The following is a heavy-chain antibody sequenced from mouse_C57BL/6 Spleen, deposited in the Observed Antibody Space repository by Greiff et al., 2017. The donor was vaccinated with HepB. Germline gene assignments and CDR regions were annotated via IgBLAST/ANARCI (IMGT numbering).Heavy chain of an antibody. Sequence: EVQLQQSGAELVRPGASVKLSCTASGFNIKDDYMHWVKQRPEQGLEWIGWIDPENGDTEYASKFQGKATITADTSSNTAYLQLSSLTSEDTAVYYCTTGGGIYYGYDSGRYYAMDYWGQGTSVTVSS. V-gene: IGHV14-4*01. D-gene: IGHD2-2*01. CDR3: TTGGGIYYGYDSGRYYAMDY. CDR1: GFNIKDDY. J-gene: IGHJ4*01. CDR2: IDPENGDT.